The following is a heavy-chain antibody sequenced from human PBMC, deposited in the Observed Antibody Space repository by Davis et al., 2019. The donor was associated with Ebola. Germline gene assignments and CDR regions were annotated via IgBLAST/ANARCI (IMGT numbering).Heavy chain of an antibody. Sequence: GESLKISCAASGFTFSSYSMNWVRQAPGKGLEWVSSISSSSSYIYYADSVKGRFTISRDNAKNSLYLQMNSLRAEDTAVYYCAREIRFDPWGQGTLVTVSS. V-gene: IGHV3-21*01. CDR3: AREIRFDP. CDR2: ISSSSSYI. CDR1: GFTFSSYS. J-gene: IGHJ5*02.